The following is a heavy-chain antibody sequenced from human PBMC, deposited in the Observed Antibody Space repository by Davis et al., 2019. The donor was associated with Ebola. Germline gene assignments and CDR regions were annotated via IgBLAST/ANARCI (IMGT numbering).Heavy chain of an antibody. J-gene: IGHJ2*01. CDR3: ARRRGTYPDWYLDL. CDR1: GGPIGGDF. Sequence: LETLSLTCNVSGGPIGGDFWSWVRQPPGKGLEWMGYVSHTGSTKTYYNPSLKSRLTMAVATSRNQLSVHLASLTAADTAVYYCARRRGTYPDWYLDLWGRGTLVIVSS. V-gene: IGHV4-59*08. CDR2: VSHTGST.